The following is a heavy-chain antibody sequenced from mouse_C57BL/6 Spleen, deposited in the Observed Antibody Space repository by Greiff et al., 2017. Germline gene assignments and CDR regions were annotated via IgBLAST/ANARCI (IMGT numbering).Heavy chain of an antibody. Sequence: VQLQQPGAELVMPGASVKLSCKASGYTFTSYWMHWVKQRPGQGLEWIGEIDPSDSYTNYNQKFKGKSTLTVDKSSSTAYMQLSSLTSEDSAVYYCARAGYDAMDYWGQGTSVTVSS. CDR1: GYTFTSYW. J-gene: IGHJ4*01. V-gene: IGHV1-69*01. CDR2: IDPSDSYT. CDR3: ARAGYDAMDY.